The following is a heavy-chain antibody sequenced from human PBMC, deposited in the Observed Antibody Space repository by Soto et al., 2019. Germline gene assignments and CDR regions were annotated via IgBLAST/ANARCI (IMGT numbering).Heavy chain of an antibody. CDR3: ARELRFGEDYYGMDV. J-gene: IGHJ6*02. CDR1: GGSISSGGYY. Sequence: QVQLQESGPGLVKPSQTLSLTCTVSGGSISSGGYYWSWIRQHPGKGLEWIGYIYYSGSTYYNPSLKSRVTISVDTSKNQFSLKLSSATAADTAVYYCARELRFGEDYYGMDVWGQGTTVTVSS. V-gene: IGHV4-31*03. D-gene: IGHD3-10*01. CDR2: IYYSGST.